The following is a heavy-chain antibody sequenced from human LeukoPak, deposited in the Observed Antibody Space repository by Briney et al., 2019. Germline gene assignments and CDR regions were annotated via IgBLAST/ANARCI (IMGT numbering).Heavy chain of an antibody. CDR1: GFTFGDYA. CDR2: ISSSSIYI. CDR3: KVSGTYRYEGTDVPFDY. Sequence: GGSLRLSCTASGFTFGDYAMSWFRQAPGKGLEWVSSISSSSIYIYYADSLKGRFTISRNNAKNSLYLHIDSLRAEDTAVYYCKVSGTYRYEGTDVPFDYWGQGTLVTVSS. D-gene: IGHD3-16*02. J-gene: IGHJ4*02. V-gene: IGHV3-21*01.